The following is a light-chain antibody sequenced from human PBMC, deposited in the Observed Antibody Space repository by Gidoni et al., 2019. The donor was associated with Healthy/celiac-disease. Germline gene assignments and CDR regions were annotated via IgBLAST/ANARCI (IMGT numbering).Light chain of an antibody. CDR3: CSYAGSYTFRVV. Sequence: QSALTQPRPVSGSPGQSVTISCTGTSSDVGGYNYVSWYQQHPGKAPKLMIYDVSQRPSGVPDRFSGSKSGNTASLTISGLQAEDEADYCCCSYAGSYTFRVVFGGGTKLPVL. CDR2: DVS. J-gene: IGLJ2*01. V-gene: IGLV2-11*01. CDR1: SSDVGGYNY.